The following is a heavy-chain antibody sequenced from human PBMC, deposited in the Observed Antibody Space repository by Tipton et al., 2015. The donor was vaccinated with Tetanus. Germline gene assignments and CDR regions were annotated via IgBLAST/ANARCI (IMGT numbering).Heavy chain of an antibody. Sequence: TLSLTCTVSGVSISSNSYYWGWIRQPPGKGLEWIGTVFHSGTTYYNPSLKSRVTITVDTSKNQFSLMLSSVTSRDTAVYYCATVQTIAVTGTALGGYWGQGTLVTVSS. D-gene: IGHD6-19*01. CDR1: GVSISSNSYY. V-gene: IGHV4-39*01. CDR3: ATVQTIAVTGTALGGY. J-gene: IGHJ4*02. CDR2: VFHSGTT.